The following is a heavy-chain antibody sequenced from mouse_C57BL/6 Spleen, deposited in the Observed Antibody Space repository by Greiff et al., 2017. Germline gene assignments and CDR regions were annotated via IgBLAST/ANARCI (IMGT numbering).Heavy chain of an antibody. CDR3: ARRGKLGRDYYAMDY. D-gene: IGHD4-1*01. CDR2: IDPSDSYT. Sequence: QVQLQQPGAELVRPGTSVKLSCKASGYTFTSYWMHWVKQRPGQGLEWIGVIDPSDSYTNYNQKFKGKATLTVDTSSSTAYMQLSSLTSEDSAVYYCARRGKLGRDYYAMDYWGQGTSVTVSS. V-gene: IGHV1-59*01. J-gene: IGHJ4*01. CDR1: GYTFTSYW.